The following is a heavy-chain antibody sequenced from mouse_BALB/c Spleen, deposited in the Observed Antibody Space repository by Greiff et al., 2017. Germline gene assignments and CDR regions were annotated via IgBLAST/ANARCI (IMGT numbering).Heavy chain of an antibody. CDR2: ISSGGST. CDR1: GFTFSSYA. Sequence: EVMLVESGGGLVKPGGSLKLSCAASGFTFSSYAMSWVRQTPEKRLEWVASISSGGSTYYTDSVKGRFTISRDNARNILYLQMSSLRSEDTAMYYCARGGYGNFLFAYWGQGTLVTVSA. V-gene: IGHV5-6-5*01. CDR3: ARGGYGNFLFAY. D-gene: IGHD2-10*02. J-gene: IGHJ3*01.